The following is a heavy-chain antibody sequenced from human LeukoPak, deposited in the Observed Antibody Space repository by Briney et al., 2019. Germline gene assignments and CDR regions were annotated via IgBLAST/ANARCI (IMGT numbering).Heavy chain of an antibody. V-gene: IGHV3-7*01. J-gene: IGHJ3*02. CDR3: ARVGGGPAGSVHDAFDI. Sequence: PSETLSLTCAVSGVSISSSNWWSWVRQPPGKGLEWVANIKQDGSEKYYVDSVKGRFTISRDNAKNSLYLQMNSLRAEDTAVYYCARVGGGPAGSVHDAFDIWGQGTMVTVSS. CDR1: GVSISSSNW. D-gene: IGHD4-23*01. CDR2: IKQDGSEK.